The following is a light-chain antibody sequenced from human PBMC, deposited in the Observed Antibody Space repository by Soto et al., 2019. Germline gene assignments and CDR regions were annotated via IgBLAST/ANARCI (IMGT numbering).Light chain of an antibody. CDR3: CSYAADNIFYV. CDR1: SSDVGSCNL. CDR2: EVS. V-gene: IGLV2-23*02. Sequence: QSVLTQPASVSGSPGQSTTFSCTGTSSDVGSCNLVSWYQQHPGKAPKLIIYEVSKRPSGVSNRFSGSKSGNTASLTISGLRAEDEADYYCCSYAADNIFYVFGSGTKVTVL. J-gene: IGLJ1*01.